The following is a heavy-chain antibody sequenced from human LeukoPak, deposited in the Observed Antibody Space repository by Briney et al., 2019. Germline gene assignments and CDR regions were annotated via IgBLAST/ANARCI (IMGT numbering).Heavy chain of an antibody. Sequence: GGALRLSCAASGFTFSDEYMSWIRQAPGKGLEWVSYVSNSGSYTNYADSVKGRFTISRDNAKSSLYLQMNSVRAEDTAVCYCARSRGAGPGAHFDYWGQGTLVTVSS. V-gene: IGHV3-11*03. CDR1: GFTFSDEY. D-gene: IGHD6-19*01. CDR2: VSNSGSYT. J-gene: IGHJ4*02. CDR3: ARSRGAGPGAHFDY.